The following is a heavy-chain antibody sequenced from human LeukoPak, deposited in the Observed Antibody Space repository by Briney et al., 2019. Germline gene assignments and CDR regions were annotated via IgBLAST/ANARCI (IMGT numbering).Heavy chain of an antibody. D-gene: IGHD5-12*01. CDR3: ARGIVATINYFDY. J-gene: IGHJ4*02. V-gene: IGHV4-39*07. CDR1: GGSISSSSYY. CDR2: IYHSGST. Sequence: SETLSLTCTVSGGSISSSSYYWGWIRQPPGKGLEWIGEIYHSGSTNYNPSLKSRVTISVDKSKNQFSLKLSSVTAADTAVYYCARGIVATINYFDYWGQGTLVTVSS.